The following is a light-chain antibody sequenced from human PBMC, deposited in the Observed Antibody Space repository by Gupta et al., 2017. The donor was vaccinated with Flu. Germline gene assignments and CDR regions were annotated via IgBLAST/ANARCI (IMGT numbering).Light chain of an antibody. J-gene: IGLJ2*01. V-gene: IGLV1-47*01. CDR3: AAWDDALRAVI. CDR1: KSNIGIND. Sequence: KSNIGINDAYWYRQFPGTAPKLLIYRNDQRPSGVPDRFSGSQSGTSASLAITGLRSEDEADYYCAAWDDALRAVIFGGGTRLTVL. CDR2: RND.